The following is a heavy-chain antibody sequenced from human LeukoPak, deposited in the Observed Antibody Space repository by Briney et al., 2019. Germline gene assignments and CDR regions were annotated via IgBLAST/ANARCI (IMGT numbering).Heavy chain of an antibody. J-gene: IGHJ3*02. CDR1: GYTLITYY. D-gene: IGHD2-15*01. Sequence: ASVKVSCKASGYTLITYYMHWVRQAPGQGLEWMGIINPSGGSTNYAQNFQGRVTMTRDTSTSTVYMELSSLRFEDTAVYYCARAPRYCSGGSCYSLAFDIWGQGTMVTVSS. CDR2: INPSGGST. CDR3: ARAPRYCSGGSCYSLAFDI. V-gene: IGHV1-46*01.